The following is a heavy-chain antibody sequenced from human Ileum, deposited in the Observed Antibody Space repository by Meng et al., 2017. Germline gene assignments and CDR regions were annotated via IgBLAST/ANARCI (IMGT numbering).Heavy chain of an antibody. CDR1: GFTFGDFA. V-gene: IGHV3-49*03. Sequence: GGSLRLSCTPLGFTFGDFAMAGFRQAPGKGLEWIGFIRGISFGETTEYAAYVKGRFIVSRDDSKSIVYLQMNSLKTEDTAVYYCAREKGGITKLRGDVDFWGQGTLVTVSS. CDR2: IRGISFGETT. D-gene: IGHD3-10*01. CDR3: AREKGGITKLRGDVDF. J-gene: IGHJ4*02.